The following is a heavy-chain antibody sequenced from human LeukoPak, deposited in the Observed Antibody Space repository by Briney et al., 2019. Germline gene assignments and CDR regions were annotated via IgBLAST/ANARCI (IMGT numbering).Heavy chain of an antibody. CDR1: GFTFSSYS. Sequence: GGSLRLSCAASGFTFSSYSMNWVRQAPGKGLEWVSYISSSSTIYYADSVKGRFTISRDNAKNSLYLQMNSLRAEDTAVYYCARDLYGDFLYDAFDIWGQGTMVTVSS. V-gene: IGHV3-48*01. D-gene: IGHD4-17*01. CDR2: ISSSSTI. CDR3: ARDLYGDFLYDAFDI. J-gene: IGHJ3*02.